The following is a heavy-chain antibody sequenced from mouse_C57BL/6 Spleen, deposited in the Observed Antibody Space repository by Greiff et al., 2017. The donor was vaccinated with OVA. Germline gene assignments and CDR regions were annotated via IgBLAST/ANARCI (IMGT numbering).Heavy chain of an antibody. J-gene: IGHJ1*03. Sequence: VKLQQPGAELVKPGASVKVSCKASGYTFTSYWMHWVKQRPGQGLEWIGRIHPSDSDTNYNQKFKGKATLTVDKSSSTAYMQLSSLTSEDSAVYYCAIPITTVVATDWYFDVWGTGTTVTVSS. CDR1: GYTFTSYW. D-gene: IGHD1-1*01. V-gene: IGHV1-74*01. CDR3: AIPITTVVATDWYFDV. CDR2: IHPSDSDT.